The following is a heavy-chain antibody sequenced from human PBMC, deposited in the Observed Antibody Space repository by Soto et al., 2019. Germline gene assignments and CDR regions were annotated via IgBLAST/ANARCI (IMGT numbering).Heavy chain of an antibody. J-gene: IGHJ4*02. CDR3: ARAPRGNYGYPSYFDY. CDR1: GGSISSGGYS. V-gene: IGHV4-61*08. D-gene: IGHD3-10*01. Sequence: SETLSLTCAVSGGSISSGGYSRSWIRQPPGKGLEWIGYIYYSGSTNYNPSLKSRVTISVDTSKNQFSLKLSSVTAADTAVYYCARAPRGNYGYPSYFDYWGQGTLVTVSS. CDR2: IYYSGST.